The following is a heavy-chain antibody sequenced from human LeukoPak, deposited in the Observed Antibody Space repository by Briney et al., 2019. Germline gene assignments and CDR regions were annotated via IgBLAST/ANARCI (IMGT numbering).Heavy chain of an antibody. Sequence: WVRQAPGKGLEWVSSISSSSSYIYYADSVKGRFTISRDNAKNSLYLQMNSLRAEDTAVYYCARGVGVLRFLEWLSSYWGQGTLVTVSS. V-gene: IGHV3-21*01. J-gene: IGHJ4*02. CDR2: ISSSSSYI. CDR3: ARGVGVLRFLEWLSSY. D-gene: IGHD3-3*01.